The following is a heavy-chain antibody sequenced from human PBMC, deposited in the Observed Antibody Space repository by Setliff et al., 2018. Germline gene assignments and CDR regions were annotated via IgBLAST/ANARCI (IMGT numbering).Heavy chain of an antibody. Sequence: NPSETLSLTCTVSGASIRSSSYYWGWIRQPPGKGLEWIGSIYYTGSADYNPSLKSRVTLSVDTSKNQFSLNIDSVTAADTAVYYCARESRFGYSGYDCAFDFWGQGMLVTVSS. CDR1: GASIRSSSYY. V-gene: IGHV4-39*02. D-gene: IGHD5-12*01. CDR2: IYYTGSA. CDR3: ARESRFGYSGYDCAFDF. J-gene: IGHJ4*02.